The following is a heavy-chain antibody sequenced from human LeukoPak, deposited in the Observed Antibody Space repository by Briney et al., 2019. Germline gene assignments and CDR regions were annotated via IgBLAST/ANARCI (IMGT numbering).Heavy chain of an antibody. CDR3: ATASRSGPKAY. Sequence: GGSLRLSCAVFEFSFSNYWMSWVRQAPGRGLEWVAIIKQDGSEEYYVDSVKGRFTISRDNAQNSLYLQMSSLRAEDTAVYYCATASRSGPKAYWGQGTLVTVSS. CDR1: EFSFSNYW. V-gene: IGHV3-7*05. CDR2: IKQDGSEE. J-gene: IGHJ4*02. D-gene: IGHD6-19*01.